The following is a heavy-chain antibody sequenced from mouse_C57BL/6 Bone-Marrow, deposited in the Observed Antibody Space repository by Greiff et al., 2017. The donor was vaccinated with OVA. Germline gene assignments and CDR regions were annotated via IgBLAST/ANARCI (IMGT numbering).Heavy chain of an antibody. Sequence: QVHVKQSGPELVKPGASVKISCKASGYAFSSSWMNWVKQRPGKGLEWIGRIYPGDGDTNYNGKFKGKATLTADKSSSTAYMQLSSLTSEDSAVYVCARRYYGSSYYFDYWGQGTTLTVSS. D-gene: IGHD1-1*01. CDR2: IYPGDGDT. J-gene: IGHJ2*01. CDR3: ARRYYGSSYYFDY. CDR1: GYAFSSSW. V-gene: IGHV1-82*01.